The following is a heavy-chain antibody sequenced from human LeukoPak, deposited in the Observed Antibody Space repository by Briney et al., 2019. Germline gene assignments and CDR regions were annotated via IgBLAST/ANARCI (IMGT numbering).Heavy chain of an antibody. D-gene: IGHD3-3*01. Sequence: GESLKISCKGSGYSFTSYWIGWVRQMPGKGLEWMGIIYPGDSDTRYSPSFQGQVTISADKSISTAYLQRSSLKASDTAMYYCARIGRHVLRFLEWASRGAFDIWGQGTMVTVSS. CDR3: ARIGRHVLRFLEWASRGAFDI. J-gene: IGHJ3*02. CDR1: GYSFTSYW. V-gene: IGHV5-51*01. CDR2: IYPGDSDT.